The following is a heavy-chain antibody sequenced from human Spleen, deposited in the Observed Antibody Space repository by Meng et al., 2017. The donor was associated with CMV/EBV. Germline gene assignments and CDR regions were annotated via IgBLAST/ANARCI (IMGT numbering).Heavy chain of an antibody. CDR2: IRYDESDK. J-gene: IGHJ6*02. V-gene: IGHV3-30*02. CDR1: RVTFSSYA. CDR3: AKDMGRGYSYGLKGYYYYGMDV. D-gene: IGHD5-18*01. Sequence: GESLKISCAASRVTFSSYAMHWVRQAPGKGLEWVAFIRYDESDKKYADSVKGRFTISRDNSKNTLYLQMNSLRTENTAVYYCAKDMGRGYSYGLKGYYYYGMDVWGQGTTVTVSS.